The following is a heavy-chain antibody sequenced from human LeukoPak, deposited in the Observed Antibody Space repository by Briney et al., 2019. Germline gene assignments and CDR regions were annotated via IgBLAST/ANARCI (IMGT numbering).Heavy chain of an antibody. CDR2: IYTSGST. J-gene: IGHJ5*02. D-gene: IGHD2-15*01. Sequence: PSETLSLTCPVSGGSISSGSYYWSWIRQPAGKGLEWIGRIYTSGSTNYNPSLKSRVTISVDTSKNQFSLKLSSVTAADTAVYYCARIAMVAATQWFDPWGQGTLVTVSS. CDR1: GGSISSGSYY. V-gene: IGHV4-61*02. CDR3: ARIAMVAATQWFDP.